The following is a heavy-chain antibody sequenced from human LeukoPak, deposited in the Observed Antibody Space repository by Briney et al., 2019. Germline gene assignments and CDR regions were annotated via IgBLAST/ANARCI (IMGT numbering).Heavy chain of an antibody. CDR2: IYTSGST. Sequence: SETLSLTCTVSGGSISSYYWSWIRQPPGKGLEWIGYIYTSGSTKYNPSLKSRVTISVDTSKNQFSLKLSSVTAPDTAVYYCARRSYSSSPGYYYYYMDVWGKGTTVTVSS. J-gene: IGHJ6*03. CDR3: ARRSYSSSPGYYYYYMDV. D-gene: IGHD6-6*01. CDR1: GGSISSYY. V-gene: IGHV4-4*09.